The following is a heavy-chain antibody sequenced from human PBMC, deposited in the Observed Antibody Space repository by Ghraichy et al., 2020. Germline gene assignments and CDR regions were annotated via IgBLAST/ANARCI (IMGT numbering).Heavy chain of an antibody. V-gene: IGHV3-11*06. CDR3: VREGQALGKSGFDV. Sequence: GGSLRLSCAASGFTFRDHYMSWIRQAPGKGLEWVSLISRRGRDTNYAESVRGRFTISRDDAKSSLYLQLNSLRAEDTAVYYCVREGQALGKSGFDVWGQGNLVTVSS. D-gene: IGHD6-25*01. CDR2: ISRRGRDT. J-gene: IGHJ5*02. CDR1: GFTFRDHY.